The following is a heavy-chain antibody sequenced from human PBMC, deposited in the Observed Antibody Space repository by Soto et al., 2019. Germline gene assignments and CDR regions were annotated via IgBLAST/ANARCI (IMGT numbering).Heavy chain of an antibody. CDR2: IYYSGST. CDR3: ARGLTHYYFDY. Sequence: SETLSLTCTVSGGSISSYYWSWIRQPPGKGLEWIGYIYYSGSTNYNPSLKSRVTISVDTAKNQFSLKLTSVTAADTAVYYCARGLTHYYFDYWGRGTLVTVSS. V-gene: IGHV4-59*01. D-gene: IGHD3-9*01. J-gene: IGHJ4*02. CDR1: GGSISSYY.